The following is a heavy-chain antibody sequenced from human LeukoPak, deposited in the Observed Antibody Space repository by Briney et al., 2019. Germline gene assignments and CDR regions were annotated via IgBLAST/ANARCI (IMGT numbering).Heavy chain of an antibody. CDR3: TTWEGIAAAAPYYYYMDV. CDR1: GFTFSSYW. J-gene: IGHJ6*03. V-gene: IGHV3-15*01. Sequence: GGSLRLSCAAAGFTFSSYWMSWVRQAPGKGLEWVGRIKSKTDGGTTDYAAPVKGRFTISRDDSKNTLYLQMNSLKTEDTAVYYCTTWEGIAAAAPYYYYMDVWGKGTTATVSS. CDR2: IKSKTDGGTT. D-gene: IGHD6-13*01.